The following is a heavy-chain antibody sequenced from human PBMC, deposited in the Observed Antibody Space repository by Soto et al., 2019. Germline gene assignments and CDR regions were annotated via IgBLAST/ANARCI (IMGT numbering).Heavy chain of an antibody. CDR1: GYSITNYW. D-gene: IGHD6-13*01. CDR3: ASAGYHKVYGMDV. V-gene: IGHV5-51*01. CDR2: IYPGDSDT. J-gene: IGHJ6*02. Sequence: GESLKISCKGSGYSITNYWIGWVRQMPGKGLEWMGIIYPGDSDTRYSPSFQRQVTISADKSISTAYLQWSSLKASDPAMYYCASAGYHKVYGMDVWGQGKTVTVSS.